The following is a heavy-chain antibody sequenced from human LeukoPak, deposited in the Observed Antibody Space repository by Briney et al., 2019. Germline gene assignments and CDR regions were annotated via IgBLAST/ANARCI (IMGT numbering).Heavy chain of an antibody. V-gene: IGHV1-46*01. Sequence: ASVKVSCKASGYTFTSYYMHWVRQAPGQGLEWMGIINPSGGSTSYARKFQGRVTMTRDTSTSTVYMELSSLRSEDTAVYYCARVDNSPTPLQWHFDYWGQGTLVTVSS. CDR2: INPSGGST. D-gene: IGHD5-24*01. CDR3: ARVDNSPTPLQWHFDY. CDR1: GYTFTSYY. J-gene: IGHJ4*02.